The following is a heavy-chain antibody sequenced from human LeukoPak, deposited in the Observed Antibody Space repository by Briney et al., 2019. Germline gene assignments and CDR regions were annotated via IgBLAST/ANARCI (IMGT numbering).Heavy chain of an antibody. CDR3: ARDFLQGVRGNTGGSFDY. CDR2: INHSGST. CDR1: GGSISSYY. D-gene: IGHD3-16*01. V-gene: IGHV4-34*01. Sequence: SETLSLTCTVSGGSISSYYWSWIRQPPGKGLEWIGEINHSGSTNYNPSLKSRVTISVDTSQNQFSLKMTSVTAADTAVYYCARDFLQGVRGNTGGSFDYWGQGTLVTVSS. J-gene: IGHJ4*02.